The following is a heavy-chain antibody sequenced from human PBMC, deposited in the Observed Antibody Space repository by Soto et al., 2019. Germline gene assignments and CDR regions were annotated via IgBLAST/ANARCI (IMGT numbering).Heavy chain of an antibody. Sequence: GSLILSCTASGFTFGAYTMSWFRQAPGKGLEWVGFIRMKGFGGIATYAASVKGRFTISRDDSKDIAYLEMNSLKTEDTAVYYCTRAGRDGYHFEEWWGQGSLVTVSS. J-gene: IGHJ4*02. D-gene: IGHD5-12*01. CDR1: GFTFGAYT. CDR3: TRAGRDGYHFEEW. V-gene: IGHV3-49*03. CDR2: IRMKGFGGIA.